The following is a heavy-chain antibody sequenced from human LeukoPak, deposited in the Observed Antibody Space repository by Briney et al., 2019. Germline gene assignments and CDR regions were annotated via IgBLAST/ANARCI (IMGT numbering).Heavy chain of an antibody. CDR3: ARVGYCSSTSCCTNYYGMDV. D-gene: IGHD2-2*02. CDR1: GGSFSGYY. CDR2: IYYSGST. V-gene: IGHV4-31*11. Sequence: PSETLSLTCAVYGGSFSGYYWSWIRQHPGKGLEWIGYIYYSGSTYYNPSLKSRVTISVDTSKNQFSLKLSSVTAADTAVYYCARVGYCSSTSCCTNYYGMDVWGQGTTVTVSS. J-gene: IGHJ6*02.